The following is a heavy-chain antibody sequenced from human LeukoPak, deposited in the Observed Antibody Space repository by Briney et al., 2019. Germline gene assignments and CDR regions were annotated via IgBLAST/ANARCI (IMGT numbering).Heavy chain of an antibody. CDR1: GYTFTRYY. Sequence: GASVKVSCKTSGYTFTRYYLHWVRQAPGQGLQWMGVIHPRGGGTSLGQNFQGRVTMTRDTSTSTVYTELSSLRSDDTAVYYCARMIMDPAMVTNFSDYWGQGTLVTVSS. J-gene: IGHJ4*02. CDR2: IHPRGGGT. V-gene: IGHV1-46*01. CDR3: ARMIMDPAMVTNFSDY. D-gene: IGHD5-18*01.